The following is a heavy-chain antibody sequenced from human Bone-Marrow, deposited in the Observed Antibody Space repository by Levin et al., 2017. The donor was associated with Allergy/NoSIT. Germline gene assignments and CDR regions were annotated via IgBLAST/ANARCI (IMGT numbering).Heavy chain of an antibody. CDR2: ISSSGFT. CDR3: ARRRGYCGGLSCYSDAFDI. D-gene: IGHD2-15*01. V-gene: IGHV4-61*01. J-gene: IGHJ3*02. Sequence: SSETLSLSCSVSGDSVSSVSYYWSWIRQPPGRGLECIGFISSSGFTNYSPSLKSPVSISLDTSKNQFSLKLSSVTAADTAVYYCARRRGYCGGLSCYSDAFDIWGQGTLVTVSS. CDR1: GDSVSSVSYY.